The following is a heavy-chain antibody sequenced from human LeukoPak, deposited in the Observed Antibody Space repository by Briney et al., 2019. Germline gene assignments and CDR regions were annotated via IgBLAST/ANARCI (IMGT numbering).Heavy chain of an antibody. CDR2: IYTSGST. J-gene: IGHJ4*02. D-gene: IGHD3-10*01. V-gene: IGHV4-4*07. Sequence: SETLSLTCTVSGGSISSYYWSWIRQPAGKGLEWIGRIYTSGSTNYNPSLKSRVTMSVDTSKNQFSLKLSSVTAADTAVYYCARAGSQRYYYGSGSYGRSSFFDYWGQGTLVTVSS. CDR3: ARAGSQRYYYGSGSYGRSSFFDY. CDR1: GGSISSYY.